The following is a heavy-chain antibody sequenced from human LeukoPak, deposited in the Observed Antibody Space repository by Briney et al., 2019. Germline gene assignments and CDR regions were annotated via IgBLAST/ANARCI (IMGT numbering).Heavy chain of an antibody. CDR2: INPNSGGT. CDR1: GYTFTGYY. CDR3: ARDDFWSGYSLPFDY. V-gene: IGHV1-2*02. D-gene: IGHD3-3*01. Sequence: ASVKVSCKASGYTFTGYYMHWVRQAPGQGLEWMGWINPNSGGTNYAQKFQGRVTMTRDTSISTAYMELSRLRSDDTAVYYCARDDFWSGYSLPFDYWGQGTLVTVSS. J-gene: IGHJ4*02.